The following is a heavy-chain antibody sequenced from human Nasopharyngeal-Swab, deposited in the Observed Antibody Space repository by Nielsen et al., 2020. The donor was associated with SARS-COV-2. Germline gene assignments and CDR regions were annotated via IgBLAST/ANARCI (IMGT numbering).Heavy chain of an antibody. V-gene: IGHV1-24*01. CDR1: GYTLTELS. Sequence: ASVKVSCKVSGYTLTELSMHWVRQAPGKGLEWMGGFDPEDGETIYVQKFQGRVTMTEDTSTDTAYMELSSLRSEDTAVYYCATGPVLRYFDWFDPWGQGTLVTVSS. CDR3: ATGPVLRYFDWFDP. D-gene: IGHD3-9*01. J-gene: IGHJ5*02. CDR2: FDPEDGET.